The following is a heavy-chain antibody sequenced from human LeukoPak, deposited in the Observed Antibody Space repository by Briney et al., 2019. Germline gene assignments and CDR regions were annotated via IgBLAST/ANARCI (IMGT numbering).Heavy chain of an antibody. V-gene: IGHV4-4*07. CDR1: GGSISSDY. CDR2: IYTSGST. CDR3: ARDSDYSSSWYYFDY. J-gene: IGHJ4*02. Sequence: SETLSLTCTVSGGSISSDYWSWIRQPAGKGLEWIGRIYTSGSTNYNPSLKSRVTMSVDTSKNQFSLKLSSVTAADTAVYYCARDSDYSSSWYYFDYWGQGTLVTVSS. D-gene: IGHD6-13*01.